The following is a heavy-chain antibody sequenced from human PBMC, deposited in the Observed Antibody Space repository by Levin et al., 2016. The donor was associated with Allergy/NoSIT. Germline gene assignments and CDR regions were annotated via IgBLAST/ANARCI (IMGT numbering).Heavy chain of an antibody. CDR1: GGSISSSSYY. J-gene: IGHJ6*02. V-gene: IGHV4-39*07. CDR2: IYYSGST. D-gene: IGHD2-15*01. CDR3: ARLYCSGGSCYRFKESMDV. Sequence: SETLSLTCTVSGGSISSSSYYWGWIRQPPGKGLEWIGSIYYSGSTNYNPSLKSRVTISVDTSKNQFSLKLSSVTAADTAVYYCARLYCSGGSCYRFKESMDVWGQGTTVTVSS.